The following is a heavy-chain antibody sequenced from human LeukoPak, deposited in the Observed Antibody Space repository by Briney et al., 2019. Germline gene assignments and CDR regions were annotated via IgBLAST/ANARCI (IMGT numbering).Heavy chain of an antibody. D-gene: IGHD3-22*01. CDR2: VYYTGIT. V-gene: IGHV4-59*08. J-gene: IGHJ4*02. CDR3: ARHEVLDGSGYYHLDY. CDR1: GGSISYYY. Sequence: SETLSLTCTVSGGSISYYYWSWIRQPPGKGLEWIGYVYYTGITNYNPSLESRVTISVDTSKNQFALKLSSVTAADTAVYYCARHEVLDGSGYYHLDYWGQGTLVTVSS.